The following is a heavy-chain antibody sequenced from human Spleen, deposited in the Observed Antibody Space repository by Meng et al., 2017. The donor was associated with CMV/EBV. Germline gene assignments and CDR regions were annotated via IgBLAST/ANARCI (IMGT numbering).Heavy chain of an antibody. J-gene: IGHJ4*02. V-gene: IGHV3-23*03. CDR1: GFTFTSYA. CDR3: AKVHYYDSSGRFDY. Sequence: GGSLRLSCAAPGFTFTSYAMAWVRQAPGKGLEWVSITYIGGSNTFYADSVKGRFTISRDNSKDTLYLHMNSLRAEDTAVYYCAKVHYYDSSGRFDYWGQGTLVTVSS. D-gene: IGHD3-22*01. CDR2: TYIGGSNT.